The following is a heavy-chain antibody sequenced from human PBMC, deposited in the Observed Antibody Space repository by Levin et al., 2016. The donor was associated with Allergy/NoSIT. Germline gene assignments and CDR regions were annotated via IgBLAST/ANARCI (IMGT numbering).Heavy chain of an antibody. D-gene: IGHD3-9*01. CDR1: GGSFSGYY. CDR2: INHSGST. J-gene: IGHJ4*02. Sequence: SETLSLTCAVYGGSFSGYYWSWIRQPPGKGLEWIGEINHSGSTNYNPSLKSRVTISIDTSKNQFSLKLSSVTAADTAVYYCARGSPYYDILTGYYRGYYFDYWGQGTLVTVSS. CDR3: ARGSPYYDILTGYYRGYYFDY. V-gene: IGHV4-34*01.